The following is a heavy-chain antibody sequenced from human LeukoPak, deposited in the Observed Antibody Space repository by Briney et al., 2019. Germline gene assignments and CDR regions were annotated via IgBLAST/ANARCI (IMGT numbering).Heavy chain of an antibody. Sequence: GGSLRLSCAAFGFTVSSNYMSWVRQAPGKGLEWVGFIRSKTHGGTTEYAASVKGRFSISRDDSKSIAYLQMNSLKTEDTAVYYCTRDGIPETNWSGYYVDFWGQGTLVTVSS. J-gene: IGHJ4*02. D-gene: IGHD3-3*01. V-gene: IGHV3-49*04. CDR1: GFTVSSNY. CDR2: IRSKTHGGTT. CDR3: TRDGIPETNWSGYYVDF.